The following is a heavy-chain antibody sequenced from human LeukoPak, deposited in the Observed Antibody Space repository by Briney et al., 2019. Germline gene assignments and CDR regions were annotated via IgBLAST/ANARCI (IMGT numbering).Heavy chain of an antibody. J-gene: IGHJ4*02. Sequence: SETLSLTCAVYGGSFSGYYWTWIRQPPGKGLEWIGNIYDSGSPNYNPSLKSRATMSVETSKNQVFLNLRSVTAADTAVYYCARETSLPGYAGGLGFNYWGQGTLVTVSS. D-gene: IGHD6-19*01. CDR1: GGSFSGYY. CDR3: ARETSLPGYAGGLGFNY. CDR2: IYDSGSP. V-gene: IGHV4-34*11.